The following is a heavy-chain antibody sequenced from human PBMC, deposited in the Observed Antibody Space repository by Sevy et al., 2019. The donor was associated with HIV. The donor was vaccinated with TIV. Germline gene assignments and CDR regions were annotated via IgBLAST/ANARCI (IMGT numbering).Heavy chain of an antibody. CDR2: IYYSGST. D-gene: IGHD4-17*01. J-gene: IGHJ4*02. CDR3: ASVLDYGEPYFDY. V-gene: IGHV4-39*01. CDR1: GGSISSSSYY. Sequence: SETLSLTCTVSGGSISSSSYYWGWIRQPPGKGLEWIGSIYYSGSTYYNPSLKSRVTISVDTSKNQFSLKLSSVTAADTAVYYCASVLDYGEPYFDYWGQGTLVTVSS.